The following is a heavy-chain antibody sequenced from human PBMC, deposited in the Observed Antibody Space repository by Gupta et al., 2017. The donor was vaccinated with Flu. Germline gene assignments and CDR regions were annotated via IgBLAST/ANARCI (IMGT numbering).Heavy chain of an antibody. CDR2: ISGSGTDT. J-gene: IGHJ4*02. Sequence: GMSWFRQAPGKGLEWVSGISGSGTDTYYADSVKGRFSISRDNSKNTLFLQMSSLRAEDTAVYYCAKSHDSSDYIVRYSDYWGQGTLVTVSS. CDR1: G. D-gene: IGHD3-22*01. CDR3: AKSHDSSDYIVRYSDY. V-gene: IGHV3-23*01.